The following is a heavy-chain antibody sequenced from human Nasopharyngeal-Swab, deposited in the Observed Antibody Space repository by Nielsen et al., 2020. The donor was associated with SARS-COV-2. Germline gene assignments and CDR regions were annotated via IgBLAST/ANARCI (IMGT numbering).Heavy chain of an antibody. J-gene: IGHJ4*02. D-gene: IGHD3-16*02. CDR2: INWSGGST. CDR3: ARDLRYYYDYVWGSYRYRGSDY. Sequence: WIRQPPGKGLEWVSGINWSGGSTGYADSVKGRFTISRDNAKNSLYLQMNSLRAEDTALYHCARDLRYYYDYVWGSYRYRGSDYWGQGTLVTVSS. V-gene: IGHV3-20*01.